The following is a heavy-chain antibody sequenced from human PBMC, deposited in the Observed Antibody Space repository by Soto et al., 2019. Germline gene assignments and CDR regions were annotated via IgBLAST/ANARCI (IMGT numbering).Heavy chain of an antibody. D-gene: IGHD1-26*01. J-gene: IGHJ5*02. CDR3: ARYTHDRSRYSGTYYGWFEP. CDR2: ISANNGET. Sequence: QVQLVQSGAEVKKPGASVKVSCKASGYTFTSYGITWVRQAPGQGLEWKGWISANNGETDYAQKYQGRVTMATDAATSAAYMELRSLRSDDTAVYYCARYTHDRSRYSGTYYGWFEPRGHGTGVTVSS. V-gene: IGHV1-18*01. CDR1: GYTFTSYG.